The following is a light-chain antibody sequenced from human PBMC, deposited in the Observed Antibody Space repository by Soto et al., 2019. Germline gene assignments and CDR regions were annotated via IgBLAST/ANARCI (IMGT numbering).Light chain of an antibody. CDR3: SSYTSSSTLV. V-gene: IGLV2-14*01. CDR2: DVS. J-gene: IGLJ1*01. CDR1: SSDVGGYNY. Sequence: QSALTQPASVSGSPGQSITISCTGTSSDVGGYNYVSWYQQHPGKAPKLMIYDVSNQPSGVSNRFSGSKSGNTASLTISGLQAEDEADYYRSSYTSSSTLVFGTGTKLTVL.